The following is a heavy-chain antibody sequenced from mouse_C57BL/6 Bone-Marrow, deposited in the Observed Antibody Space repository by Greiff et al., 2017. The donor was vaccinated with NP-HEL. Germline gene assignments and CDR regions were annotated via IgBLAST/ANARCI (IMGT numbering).Heavy chain of an antibody. CDR3: ARHEGDGYGGAY. J-gene: IGHJ3*01. D-gene: IGHD2-3*01. V-gene: IGHV5-12*01. CDR1: GFTFSDYY. CDR2: ISNGGGST. Sequence: EVKVVESGGGLVQPGGSLKLSCAASGFTFSDYYMYWVRQTPEKRLEWVAYISNGGGSTYYPDTVKGRFTISRDNAKNTLYLQMSRLKSEDTAMYYCARHEGDGYGGAYWGQGTLVTVSA.